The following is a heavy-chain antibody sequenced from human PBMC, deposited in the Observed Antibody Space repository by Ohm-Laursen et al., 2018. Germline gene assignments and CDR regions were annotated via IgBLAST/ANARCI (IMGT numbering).Heavy chain of an antibody. V-gene: IGHV3-23*01. Sequence: SLRLSCSASGFTFSSYAMSWVRQAPGKGLEWVSALISSGAPTNYADSVKGRFTISRDNSKNTLYLQMNSLRAEDTAIYYCAKATGQRHFDYWGQGTLVTVSS. CDR1: GFTFSSYA. CDR3: AKATGQRHFDY. D-gene: IGHD5-18*01. CDR2: LISSGAPT. J-gene: IGHJ4*02.